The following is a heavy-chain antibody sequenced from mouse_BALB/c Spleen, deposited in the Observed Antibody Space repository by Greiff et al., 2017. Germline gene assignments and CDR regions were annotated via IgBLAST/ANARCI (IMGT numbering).Heavy chain of an antibody. D-gene: IGHD1-2*01. J-gene: IGHJ1*01. CDR2: ISNLAYSI. V-gene: IGHV5-15*02. CDR3: ARDYYGSHWYFDV. CDR1: GFTFSDYG. Sequence: EVKLMESGGGLVQPGGSRKLSCAASGFTFSDYGMAWVRQAPGKGPEWVAFISNLAYSIYYADTVTGRFTISRENAKNTLYLEMSSLRSEDTAMYYCARDYYGSHWYFDVWGAGTTVTVSS.